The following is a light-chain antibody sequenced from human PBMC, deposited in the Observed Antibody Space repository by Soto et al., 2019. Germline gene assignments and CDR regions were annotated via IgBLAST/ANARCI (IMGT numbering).Light chain of an antibody. Sequence: EIVMTQSPATLSVSPGERVTFSCRASQTVRNNYLAWYQQKPGQAPRLLIYDVSIRATGVPARFSGTGSETDFTLTISGLQSEDSAVYFCQQYNNWPFSFGQGTRQEI. CDR3: QQYNNWPFS. V-gene: IGKV3-15*01. CDR2: DVS. CDR1: QTVRNN. J-gene: IGKJ5*01.